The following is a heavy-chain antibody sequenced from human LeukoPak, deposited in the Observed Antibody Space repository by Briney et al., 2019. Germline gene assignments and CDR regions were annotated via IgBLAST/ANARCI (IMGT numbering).Heavy chain of an antibody. Sequence: SETLSLTCTVSSGSISSSSHYWGWIRQPPGKGLEWIGSIYYSGSTYYNPSLKSRVTISADTSKNQFSLKLSSVTAADTAVYYCARRYCSGGSCPFDYWGQGTLVTVSS. D-gene: IGHD2-15*01. CDR3: ARRYCSGGSCPFDY. CDR2: IYYSGST. V-gene: IGHV4-39*07. CDR1: SGSISSSSHY. J-gene: IGHJ4*02.